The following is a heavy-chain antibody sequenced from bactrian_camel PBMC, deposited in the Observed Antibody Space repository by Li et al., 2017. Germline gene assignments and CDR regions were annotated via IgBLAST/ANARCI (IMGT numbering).Heavy chain of an antibody. J-gene: IGHJ4*01. CDR2: VSVSGEIT. V-gene: IGHV3S55*01. CDR1: AITYGNY. D-gene: IGHD8*01. Sequence: HVQLVESGGGSVQAGGSLRLSCVTSAITYGNYMGWFRQAPGKEREAVAGVSVSGEITHYGDSVKGRFTASRSGADNTVYLQMNSLKPEDTGMYYCTTAGHWNTGQYLYWGQGTQVTVS. CDR3: TTAGHWNTGQYLY.